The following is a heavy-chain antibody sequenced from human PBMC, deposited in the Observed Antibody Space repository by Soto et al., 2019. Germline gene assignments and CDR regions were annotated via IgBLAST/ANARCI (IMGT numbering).Heavy chain of an antibody. J-gene: IGHJ3*02. Sequence: EAPLLESGGGSVQPGGSLRLSCAASGFTFSSHGMSWIRQAPGKGLEWISGLSRGGGSTYYVDSVKGRFTISRDNAKNTLDLIMKSLRVEDTALYYCARDGQYRTDGFDIWGQGTMVTVSS. CDR1: GFTFSSHG. V-gene: IGHV3-23*01. CDR3: ARDGQYRTDGFDI. D-gene: IGHD5-12*01. CDR2: LSRGGGST.